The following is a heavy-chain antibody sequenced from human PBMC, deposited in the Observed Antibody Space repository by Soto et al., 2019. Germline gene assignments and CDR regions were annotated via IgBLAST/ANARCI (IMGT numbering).Heavy chain of an antibody. J-gene: IGHJ5*02. D-gene: IGHD2-2*01. CDR2: ISAYTDTP. Sequence: ASVKVSCKASGYTFTNFGVTWVRRAPGQGLEWMGWISAYTDTPNYAQKFQGRVTMTIDTSTSTAYMELRSLTSDDTAVYYCARVIPGVEAWLAPWGQGTMVTVYS. CDR3: ARVIPGVEAWLAP. V-gene: IGHV1-18*01. CDR1: GYTFTNFG.